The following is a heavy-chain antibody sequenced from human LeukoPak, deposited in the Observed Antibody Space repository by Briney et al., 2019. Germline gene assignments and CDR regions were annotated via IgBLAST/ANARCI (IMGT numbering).Heavy chain of an antibody. J-gene: IGHJ4*02. V-gene: IGHV3-23*01. Sequence: GGSLRLACAASGFTFSSYTMSWVRQAPGKGLEWVSTITTSDGNTYYADSVKGRFTVSRDNSKNTLYLQMNSLRAEDTAVYYCAKGDIAARPLAGWGQGTLVTVSS. CDR3: AKGDIAARPLAG. CDR2: ITTSDGNT. CDR1: GFTFSSYT. D-gene: IGHD6-6*01.